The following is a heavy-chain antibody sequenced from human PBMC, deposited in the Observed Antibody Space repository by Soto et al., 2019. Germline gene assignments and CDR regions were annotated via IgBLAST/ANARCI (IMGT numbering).Heavy chain of an antibody. D-gene: IGHD3-22*01. J-gene: IGHJ4*02. CDR2: IYYSGST. CDR1: GGSISSGGYY. V-gene: IGHV4-31*03. Sequence: SETLSLTCTVSGGSISSGGYYWSWIRQHPGKGLEWIGYIYYSGSTYYNPSLKSRVTISVYTSKNQFSLKLSSVTAADTAVYYCARVFSWLPSPYDYWGQGTLVTVSS. CDR3: ARVFSWLPSPYDY.